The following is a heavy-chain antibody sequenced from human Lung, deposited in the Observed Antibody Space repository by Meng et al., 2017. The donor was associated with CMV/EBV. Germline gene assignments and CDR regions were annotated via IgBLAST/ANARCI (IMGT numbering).Heavy chain of an antibody. CDR1: GDTFSRYA. V-gene: IGHV1-69*05. CDR2: IITIFGTP. Sequence: SXXVSXKASGDTFSRYAVSWVRQAPGQGLEWVGGIITIFGTPYYAQKFQGRVTITTDESTTTVYMELSSLRFEDTAVYYCARGGGSGTPTWKYYGMDVWXQGTXVTVAS. D-gene: IGHD1-1*01. CDR3: ARGGGSGTPTWKYYGMDV. J-gene: IGHJ6*02.